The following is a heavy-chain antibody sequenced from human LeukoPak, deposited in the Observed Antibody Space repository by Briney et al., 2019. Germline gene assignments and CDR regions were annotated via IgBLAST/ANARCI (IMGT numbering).Heavy chain of an antibody. CDR2: INPNSGGT. D-gene: IGHD3-9*01. CDR3: ARSADYDILTGYYM. V-gene: IGHV1-2*02. J-gene: IGHJ4*02. Sequence: ASVKVSCKASGYTFTGYYMHWVQQAPGQGLEWMGWINPNSGGTNYAQKFQGRVTMTRDTSISTAYMELSRLRSDDTAVYYCARSADYDILTGYYMWGQGTLVTASS. CDR1: GYTFTGYY.